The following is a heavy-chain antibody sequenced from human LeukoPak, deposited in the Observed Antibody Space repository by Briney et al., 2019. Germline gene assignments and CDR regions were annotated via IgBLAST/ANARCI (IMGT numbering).Heavy chain of an antibody. CDR2: IYNDGRT. CDR1: GFTVSKNY. Sequence: GGSLRLSCAASGFTVSKNYMSWVRQAPGKGLEWVSVIYNDGRTYHADSVKGRFTISRDNSKNTLYLQMNSLRPEDTAVYYCAREGGLGYCSTTSCALSNWGQGTLVTVSS. CDR3: AREGGLGYCSTTSCALSN. D-gene: IGHD2-2*01. V-gene: IGHV3-66*02. J-gene: IGHJ4*02.